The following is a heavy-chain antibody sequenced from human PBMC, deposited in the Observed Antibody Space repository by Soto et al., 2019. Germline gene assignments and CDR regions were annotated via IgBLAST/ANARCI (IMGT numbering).Heavy chain of an antibody. V-gene: IGHV3-30*18. CDR3: AQDLSNGGNEGVDYYYGMDV. CDR2: MSHDGSNK. J-gene: IGHJ6*02. Sequence: QVQLVESGGGVVQPGMSLRLSCAASGFTFRSSGMHWVRQAPGKGLEWVAVMSHDGSNKFHADSVKGRFTISRDNSKNTLYLQMNSLRAEDTAVYYCAQDLSNGGNEGVDYYYGMDVWGQGTTVTVSS. CDR1: GFTFRSSG. D-gene: IGHD2-15*01.